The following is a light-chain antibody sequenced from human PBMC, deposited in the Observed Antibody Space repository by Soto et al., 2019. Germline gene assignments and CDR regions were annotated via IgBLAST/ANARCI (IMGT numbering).Light chain of an antibody. Sequence: QSALTQPASVSGSPGQSITISCTGTSSDMGAYNYVSWYQQHPGKAPKLIIYDVTNRPAGISRRFSASKSGNTASLTISVLQAEDEADYYCCSYKSSSTLYVFGTGTKLTVL. J-gene: IGLJ1*01. CDR1: SSDMGAYNY. CDR2: DVT. CDR3: CSYKSSSTLYV. V-gene: IGLV2-14*03.